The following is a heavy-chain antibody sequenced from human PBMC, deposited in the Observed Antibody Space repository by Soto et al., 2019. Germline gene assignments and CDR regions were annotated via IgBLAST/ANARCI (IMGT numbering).Heavy chain of an antibody. Sequence: QITLKESGPTVVKPTETLTLTCTFSGFSLTTSGVGVGWVRQSPGKAPEWLALIYWDDDKRYSTSLNSRLINTKDTSKNQLVLTMANVDPADTATYYCAHRVLRTVFGLVTTTAIYFDFWGPGTPVVVSS. D-gene: IGHD3-3*01. CDR3: AHRVLRTVFGLVTTTAIYFDF. CDR1: GFSLTTSGVG. J-gene: IGHJ4*02. CDR2: IYWDDDK. V-gene: IGHV2-5*02.